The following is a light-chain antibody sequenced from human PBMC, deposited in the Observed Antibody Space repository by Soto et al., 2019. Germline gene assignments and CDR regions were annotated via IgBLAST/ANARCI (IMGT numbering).Light chain of an antibody. Sequence: IQLTQSPSSLSASVGDRVTITCRASQGIINYLAWYQQKPGRAPKLLIYGASTLQSGVPSRFSGSGSGTDFTLTVSSLQPEDFATYYCQHYDSARWTFGLGTKVEIK. CDR1: QGIINY. CDR3: QHYDSARWT. CDR2: GAS. J-gene: IGKJ1*01. V-gene: IGKV1-9*01.